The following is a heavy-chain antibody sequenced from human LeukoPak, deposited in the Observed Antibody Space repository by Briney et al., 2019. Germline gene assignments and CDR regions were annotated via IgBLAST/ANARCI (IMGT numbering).Heavy chain of an antibody. CDR3: ARDNPPYCNGGSCYSY. J-gene: IGHJ4*02. Sequence: SVKVSCKASGGTFSSYAISWVRQAPGQGLEWMGRIIPILGVANCAQNFQGRVTVTADESTGTAYMELSSLRSDDTAIYYCARDNPPYCNGGSCYSYWGQGTLVTVSS. CDR1: GGTFSSYA. CDR2: IIPILGVA. V-gene: IGHV1-69*04. D-gene: IGHD2-15*01.